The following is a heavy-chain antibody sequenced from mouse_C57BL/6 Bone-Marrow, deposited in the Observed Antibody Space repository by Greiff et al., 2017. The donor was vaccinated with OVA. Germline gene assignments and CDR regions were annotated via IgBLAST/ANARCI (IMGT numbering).Heavy chain of an antibody. J-gene: IGHJ1*03. CDR2: ISSGGSYT. D-gene: IGHD1-1*01. Sequence: EVKVVESGGDLVKPGGSLKLSCAASGFTFSSYGMSWVRQTPDKRLEWVATISSGGSYTYYPESVKGRFTISRDNAKNTLYMQMSSLKSEDTAMYYCATYYGSSYGYFDVWGTGTTVTVSS. V-gene: IGHV5-6*01. CDR1: GFTFSSYG. CDR3: ATYYGSSYGYFDV.